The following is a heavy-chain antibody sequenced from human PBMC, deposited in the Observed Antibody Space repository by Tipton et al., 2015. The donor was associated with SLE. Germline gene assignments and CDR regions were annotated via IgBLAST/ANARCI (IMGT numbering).Heavy chain of an antibody. CDR3: VRDRGYAHFDY. D-gene: IGHD5-12*01. CDR2: VFYTGRT. CDR1: GASFTGDY. J-gene: IGHJ4*02. Sequence: LRLSCTVSGASFTGDYWSWIRQPPGKGLEWIGYVFYTGRTSYKSSLKSRVNISIDMSSNQFSLKLSAVTAADTAVYNCVRDRGYAHFDYRGQGTLVTVSS. V-gene: IGHV4-59*08.